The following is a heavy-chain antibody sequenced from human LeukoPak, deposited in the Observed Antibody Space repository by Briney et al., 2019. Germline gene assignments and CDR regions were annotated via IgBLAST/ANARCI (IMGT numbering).Heavy chain of an antibody. CDR2: INHSGST. J-gene: IGHJ4*02. V-gene: IGHV4-34*01. D-gene: IGHD2-2*01. CDR3: AREKGVVPAAIEFDY. Sequence: SETLSLTCAVYGGSFSGYYWSWIRQPPGKGLEWIGEINHSGSTNYNPSLKSRDTISVDTSKNQFSLKLSSETAADTAVYYCAREKGVVPAAIEFDYWGQGTLVTVSS. CDR1: GGSFSGYY.